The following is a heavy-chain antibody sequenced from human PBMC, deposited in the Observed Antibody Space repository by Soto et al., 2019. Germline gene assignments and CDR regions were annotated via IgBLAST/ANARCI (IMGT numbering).Heavy chain of an antibody. J-gene: IGHJ6*03. Sequence: PSETLSLTCTVSGCSISSGGYYWIWIRQHPGKGLEWIGYIYYSGSTYYNPSLKSRVTISVDTSKNRFSLKLSSVTAADTAVYYCARGVATITGYYYYYMDVWGKGTTVTVSS. D-gene: IGHD5-12*01. CDR1: GCSISSGGYY. CDR2: IYYSGST. V-gene: IGHV4-31*03. CDR3: ARGVATITGYYYYYMDV.